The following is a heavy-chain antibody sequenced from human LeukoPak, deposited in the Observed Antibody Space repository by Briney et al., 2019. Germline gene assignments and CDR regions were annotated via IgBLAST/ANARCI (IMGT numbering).Heavy chain of an antibody. D-gene: IGHD3-3*01. CDR1: GGSISSGSYY. J-gene: IGHJ6*03. CDR2: IYTSGST. V-gene: IGHV4-61*02. Sequence: SETLSLTCTVSGGSISSGSYYWSWIRQPAGKGLEWIGRIYTSGSTNYNPSLKSRVTISVDTSKNQFSLKLSSVTAADTAVYYCARGPYYDFWSGYSSSYYYYMDVWGKGTTVTVSS. CDR3: ARGPYYDFWSGYSSSYYYYMDV.